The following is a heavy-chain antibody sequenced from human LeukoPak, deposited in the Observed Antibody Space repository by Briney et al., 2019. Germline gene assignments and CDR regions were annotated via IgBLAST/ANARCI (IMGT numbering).Heavy chain of an antibody. D-gene: IGHD6-13*01. Sequence: SETLSLTCTVSGGSISSSSSYWGWIRQPPGKGLEWIGSIYYTGTTYYKASLKSRVTISVDTSKNQFSLKLSSVTAADTAVYYCARVRIAAAGTGLYFDYWGQGTLVTVSS. J-gene: IGHJ4*02. CDR3: ARVRIAAAGTGLYFDY. V-gene: IGHV4-39*07. CDR2: IYYTGTT. CDR1: GGSISSSSSY.